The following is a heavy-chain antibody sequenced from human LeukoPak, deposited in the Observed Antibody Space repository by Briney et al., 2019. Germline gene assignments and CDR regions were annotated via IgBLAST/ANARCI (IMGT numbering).Heavy chain of an antibody. Sequence: GGSLRLSCAASGFTFSSYAMSWVRQAPGKGLGWVSAISGSGGSTYYADSVKGRFTISRDNSKNTLYLQMNSLRAEDTAVYYCAKDRDSSGYYSFDAFDIWGQGTMVTVSS. CDR3: AKDRDSSGYYSFDAFDI. CDR2: ISGSGGST. CDR1: GFTFSSYA. J-gene: IGHJ3*02. V-gene: IGHV3-23*01. D-gene: IGHD3-22*01.